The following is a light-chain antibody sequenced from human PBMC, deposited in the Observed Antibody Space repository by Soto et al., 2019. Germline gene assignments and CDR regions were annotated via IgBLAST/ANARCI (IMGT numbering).Light chain of an antibody. CDR1: QSVGYH. J-gene: IGKJ1*01. CDR2: GAS. CDR3: QQYNDWHPWT. V-gene: IGKV3D-15*01. Sequence: ILLTQSPSTLALSPGERATLSCRASQSVGYHLAWYQQKPGQAPRLLIYGASSSATGVPDSFSGSGSGTEFTLTISSLQYEDFAVYYCQQYNDWHPWTFGQGTKVDIK.